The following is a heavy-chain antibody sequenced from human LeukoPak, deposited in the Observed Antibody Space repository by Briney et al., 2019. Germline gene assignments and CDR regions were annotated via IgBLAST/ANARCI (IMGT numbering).Heavy chain of an antibody. V-gene: IGHV4-30-2*01. J-gene: IGHJ4*02. D-gene: IGHD5-24*01. Sequence: PSETLSLTCAVYGGSFSGYYWSWIRQPPGKGLEWIGYIYHSGSTYYNPSLKSRVTISVDRSKNQFSLKLSSVTAADTAVYYCARAKGDGYSYFEYWGQGTLVTVSS. CDR3: ARAKGDGYSYFEY. CDR1: GGSFSGYY. CDR2: IYHSGST.